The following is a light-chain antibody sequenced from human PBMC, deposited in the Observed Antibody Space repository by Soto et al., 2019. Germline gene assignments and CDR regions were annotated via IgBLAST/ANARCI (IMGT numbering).Light chain of an antibody. V-gene: IGLV2-14*01. Sequence: QSPLTKPASVSLSPGQSITISCTGTSSDVGAYNYVSLYQQHPGKAPKLMIFEVNNRPSGVSNRFSGSKSGNTASLTISGLQAEDEADYYCSSYTSSSTLVFGGGTKVTVL. CDR1: SSDVGAYNY. J-gene: IGLJ3*02. CDR3: SSYTSSSTLV. CDR2: EVN.